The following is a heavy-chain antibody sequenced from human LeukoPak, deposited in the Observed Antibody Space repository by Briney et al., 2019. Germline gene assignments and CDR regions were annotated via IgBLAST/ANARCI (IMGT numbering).Heavy chain of an antibody. CDR2: ISKNGGTI. J-gene: IGHJ4*02. CDR3: ARDFGIVDNRFDY. V-gene: IGHV3-48*03. Sequence: PGGSLRLSCAASGFTFSSYAMSWVRQAPGKGLEWISYISKNGGTIYYADSVKGRFTISRDNAKNSLYLQMNSLRVEDTAVYYCARDFGIVDNRFDYWGQGALVTVSS. D-gene: IGHD1-14*01. CDR1: GFTFSSYA.